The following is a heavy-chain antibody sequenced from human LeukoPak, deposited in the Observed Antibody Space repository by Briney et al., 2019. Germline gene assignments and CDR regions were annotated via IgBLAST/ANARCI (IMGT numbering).Heavy chain of an antibody. D-gene: IGHD6-13*01. CDR1: VFSFSTYW. CDR3: VTYSSSWYYFDY. V-gene: IGHV3-7*01. CDR2: INQDGSER. J-gene: IGHJ4*02. Sequence: GGSLRLSCAASVFSFSTYWMSWVRQAPGKGLEWLANINQDGSERYLVDSVKGRFTISRDNAKNSVYLQMKSLRAEDTAVYYCVTYSSSWYYFDYWGQGTLVTVSS.